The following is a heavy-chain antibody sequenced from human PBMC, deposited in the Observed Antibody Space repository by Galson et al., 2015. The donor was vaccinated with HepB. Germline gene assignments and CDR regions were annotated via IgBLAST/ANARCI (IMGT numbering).Heavy chain of an antibody. CDR1: DDSIITGAYS. CDR3: ARGEGDYGLGY. CDR2: IYHTGNT. J-gene: IGHJ4*02. Sequence: LSLTCTVSDDSIITGAYSWNWIRQPPGKGLEWIGFIYHTGNTFYNPTLKSRVTISVDKSKNQFSLRLTSVTAADTAIYYCARGEGDYGLGYWGQGALVTASP. V-gene: IGHV4-30-2*01. D-gene: IGHD4-17*01.